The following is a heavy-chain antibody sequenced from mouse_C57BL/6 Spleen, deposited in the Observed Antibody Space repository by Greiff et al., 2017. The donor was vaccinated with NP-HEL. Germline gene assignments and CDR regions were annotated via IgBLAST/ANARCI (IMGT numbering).Heavy chain of an antibody. Sequence: GGGLVQPKGSLKLSCAASGFSFNTYAMNWVRQAPGKGLEWVARIRSKSNNYATYYADSVKDRFTISRDDSESMLYLQMNNLKTEDTAMYYCVRHPYSLTTGAMDYWGQGTSVTVSS. CDR2: IRSKSNNYAT. CDR1: GFSFNTYA. V-gene: IGHV10-1*01. CDR3: VRHPYSLTTGAMDY. J-gene: IGHJ4*01. D-gene: IGHD1-1*01.